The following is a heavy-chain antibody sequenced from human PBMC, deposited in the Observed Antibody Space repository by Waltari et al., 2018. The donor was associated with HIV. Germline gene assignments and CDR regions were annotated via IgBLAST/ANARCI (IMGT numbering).Heavy chain of an antibody. CDR2: IKTKADGGAA. CDR1: GFTFSNAW. J-gene: IGHJ6*02. CDR3: TTSMIRKVSYYYGMDV. Sequence: EVQLVESGGGLVKPGGSLRVSCVASGFTFSNAWMSWVRQAPGKGLEWVGHIKTKADGGAADYAAPVKGRFTISRDDSKNTLYLQMDSLKTEDTAVYYCTTSMIRKVSYYYGMDVRGQGTTVTVSS. V-gene: IGHV3-15*01. D-gene: IGHD3-10*01.